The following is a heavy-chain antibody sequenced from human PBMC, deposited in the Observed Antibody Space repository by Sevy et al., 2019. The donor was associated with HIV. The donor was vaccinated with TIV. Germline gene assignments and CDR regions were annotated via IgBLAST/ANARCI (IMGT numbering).Heavy chain of an antibody. J-gene: IGHJ4*02. V-gene: IGHV3-23*01. CDR1: GFTFSSYA. CDR3: AKDMGVGVGYSSGWWDY. D-gene: IGHD6-19*01. CDR2: ISGRGGST. Sequence: GGSLRLSCAASGFTFSSYAMSWVRQAPGKGLEWVSAISGRGGSTYYADSGKGRFTISRDNSKNTLYLQMNSLRAEDTAVYYCAKDMGVGVGYSSGWWDYWGQGTLVTVSS.